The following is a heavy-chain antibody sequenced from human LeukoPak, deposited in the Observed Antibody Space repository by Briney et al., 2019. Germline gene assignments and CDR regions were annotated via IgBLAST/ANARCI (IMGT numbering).Heavy chain of an antibody. CDR3: TTKVIRGNSGDDYDD. Sequence: GRSLTLSCVASGVTSGNGIHWVREAPDRGGECVALISSKGNEKSNGGPVKGGFTISRDGSKSRLYLRMNSLRVEDTAVYYGTTKVIRGNSGDDYDDWGQGTLVTVSS. CDR2: ISSKGNEK. D-gene: IGHD5-12*01. J-gene: IGHJ4*02. CDR1: GVTSGNG. V-gene: IGHV3-30*03.